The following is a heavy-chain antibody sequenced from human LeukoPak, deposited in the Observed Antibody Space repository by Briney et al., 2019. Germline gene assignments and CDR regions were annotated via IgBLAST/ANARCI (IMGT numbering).Heavy chain of an antibody. D-gene: IGHD3-16*02. V-gene: IGHV3-21*01. CDR3: LLQMTYGELSDPDF. J-gene: IGHJ4*02. Sequence: PGGSLRLSCAASGFTLSSLAMHWFRQAPGKGLEWVSSSGTRSGTKYYADSVMGRFTISRGSAMNSVSLQINSLRAEDTAVYYCLLQMTYGELSDPDFRGQGTLVTVSS. CDR1: GFTLSSLA. CDR2: SGTRSGTK.